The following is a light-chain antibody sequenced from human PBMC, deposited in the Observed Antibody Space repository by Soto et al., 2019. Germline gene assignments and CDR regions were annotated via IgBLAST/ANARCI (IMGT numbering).Light chain of an antibody. Sequence: DIPMTQSPSSLYASVGDRVTITCRASQSISSYLNWYQQKPGKAPKLLIYAASSLQSGVPSRFSGSGSGTDFTLTISSLQPEDFATYYCQQSYSTRVTFGPGTKVDIK. V-gene: IGKV1-39*01. CDR3: QQSYSTRVT. CDR1: QSISSY. CDR2: AAS. J-gene: IGKJ3*01.